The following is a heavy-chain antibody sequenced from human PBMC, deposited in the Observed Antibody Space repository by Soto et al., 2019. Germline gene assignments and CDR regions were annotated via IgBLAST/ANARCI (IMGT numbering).Heavy chain of an antibody. J-gene: IGHJ6*02. CDR3: ARGPAGNYYYYGMDV. V-gene: IGHV4-34*01. CDR2: INHSGST. CDR1: GGSFSGYY. Sequence: SETLSLTCAVYGGSFSGYYSSWIRQPPGKGLEWIGEINHSGSTNYNPSLKSRVTISVDTSKNQFSLKLSSVTAADTAVYYCARGPAGNYYYYGMDVWGQGTTVTVYS.